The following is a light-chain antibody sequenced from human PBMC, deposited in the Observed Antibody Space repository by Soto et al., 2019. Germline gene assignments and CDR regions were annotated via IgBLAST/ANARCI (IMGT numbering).Light chain of an antibody. Sequence: QSVLTQPPSASGSPGQSVTISCTGTSSDVGDYNYVSWYQQHPGKAPKLIIYEVNKRPSGVPDRFSGSKSGNTASPTVSGLQADDEADYYCSSYAGSNTFLFGGGTKVTVL. CDR1: SSDVGDYNY. V-gene: IGLV2-8*01. CDR2: EVN. J-gene: IGLJ3*02. CDR3: SSYAGSNTFL.